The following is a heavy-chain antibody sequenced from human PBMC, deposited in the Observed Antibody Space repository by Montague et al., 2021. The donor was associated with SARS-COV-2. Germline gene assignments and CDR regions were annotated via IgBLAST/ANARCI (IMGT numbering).Heavy chain of an antibody. CDR3: ARGSRQWLVRPPHYYYFDY. J-gene: IGHJ4*02. Sequence: SETLSLTCAVYGGSFSGYYWSWIRQPPGKGLEWIGEINHSGSTXXXPSXXXRVPISVDASKNQFSLKLSSVTAADTAVYYCARGSRQWLVRPPHYYYFDYWGQGTLVTVSS. CDR1: GGSFSGYY. V-gene: IGHV4-34*01. CDR2: INHSGST. D-gene: IGHD6-19*01.